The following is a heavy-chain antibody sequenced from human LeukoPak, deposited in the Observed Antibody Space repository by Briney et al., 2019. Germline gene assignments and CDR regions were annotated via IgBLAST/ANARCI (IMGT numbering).Heavy chain of an antibody. CDR1: GYSFTGHY. Sequence: RASVKVSCKASGYSFTGHYMHWVRQAPGQGLEWMGIINPSGGSTSYAQKFQGRVTMTTDTSTSTAYMELRSLRSDDTAVYYCARTYYDYVWGSYRTFYFDYWGQGTLVTVSS. D-gene: IGHD3-16*02. CDR3: ARTYYDYVWGSYRTFYFDY. V-gene: IGHV1-46*01. CDR2: INPSGGST. J-gene: IGHJ4*02.